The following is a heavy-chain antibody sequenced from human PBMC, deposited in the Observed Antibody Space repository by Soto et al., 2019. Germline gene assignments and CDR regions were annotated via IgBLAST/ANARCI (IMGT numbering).Heavy chain of an antibody. CDR3: ARIMITFGGVIVNAADAFDI. CDR2: TYYRSKWYN. V-gene: IGHV6-1*01. D-gene: IGHD3-16*02. J-gene: IGHJ3*02. CDR1: GDSVSSNSAA. Sequence: SQTLSLTCAMSGDSVSSNSAAWNWIRQSPSRGLEWLGRTYYRSKWYNDYAVSVKSRITINPATSKNQFSLQLNSVTPEDTAVYYCARIMITFGGVIVNAADAFDIWGQGTMVTVSS.